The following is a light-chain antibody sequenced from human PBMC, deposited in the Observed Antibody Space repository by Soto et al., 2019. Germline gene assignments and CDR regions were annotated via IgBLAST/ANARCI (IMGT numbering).Light chain of an antibody. CDR2: EGI. V-gene: IGLV2-23*01. Sequence: QSALTQPASLSGSPGQSITISCTGTSSDVGSYNLVSWYQQHPGEAPKLMIYEGIKRPSGVSNRFSGSKSGNTASLTISGLQAEDEADYYCCSYAGSVTWVFGGGTKLTVL. CDR1: SSDVGSYNL. CDR3: CSYAGSVTWV. J-gene: IGLJ3*02.